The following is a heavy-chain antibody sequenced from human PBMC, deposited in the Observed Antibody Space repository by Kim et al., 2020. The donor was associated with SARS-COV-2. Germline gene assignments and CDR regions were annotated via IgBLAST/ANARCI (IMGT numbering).Heavy chain of an antibody. Sequence: GGSLRLSCAASGFTVSSYKFSSYNMNWVRQAPGKGLEWVSSISSTGGETSYPDSVKGRFTISRDNAKNSLFLQMNSLRAEDTGVYYCAKARIGEWTGVDYWGQGTLVTVSS. CDR1: GFTVSSYKFSSYN. CDR3: AKARIGEWTGVDY. J-gene: IGHJ4*02. V-gene: IGHV3-21*06. D-gene: IGHD3-10*01. CDR2: ISSTGGET.